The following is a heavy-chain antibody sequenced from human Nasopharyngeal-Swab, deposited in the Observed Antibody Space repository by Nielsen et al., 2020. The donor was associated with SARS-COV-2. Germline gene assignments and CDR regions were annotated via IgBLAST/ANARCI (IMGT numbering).Heavy chain of an antibody. J-gene: IGHJ6*03. CDR2: IKQDGSEK. CDR3: ATEKLGMSLRWMGYNYYMDV. V-gene: IGHV3-7*03. D-gene: IGHD4-23*01. Sequence: WIRQPPGKGLEWVANIKQDGSEKYYVDSVKGRFTVSRDNARNSLYLQMSSLRAEDTAVYYCATEKLGMSLRWMGYNYYMDVWGKGTTVTVSS.